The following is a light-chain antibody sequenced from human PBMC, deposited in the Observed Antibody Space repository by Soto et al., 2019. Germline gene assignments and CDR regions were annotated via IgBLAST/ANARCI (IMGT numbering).Light chain of an antibody. CDR3: QSYDTSLSGWVV. CDR2: DNS. CDR1: SSNIGAGYD. J-gene: IGLJ2*01. V-gene: IGLV1-40*01. Sequence: QSVLTQPASVSGAPGQRVTISCTGGSSNIGAGYDVHWYRQLPGTAPELLIYDNSNRPSGVPARFSGSKSGTSASLAITGLQADDEDDYYCQSYDTSLSGWVVFGGGTKLTVL.